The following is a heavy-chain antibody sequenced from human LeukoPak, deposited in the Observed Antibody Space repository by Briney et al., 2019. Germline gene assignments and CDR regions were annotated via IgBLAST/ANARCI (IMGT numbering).Heavy chain of an antibody. CDR2: INGNSGDT. CDR3: VRDGDTPMVDFDY. D-gene: IGHD5-18*01. J-gene: IGHJ4*02. CDR1: GYTFTGYY. Sequence: GASVKVSCKASGYTFTGYYMYWVRQTPGQGLEWMGWINGNSGDTKYAQKFQGRVTMTRDTSINTVYMELSGLRSDDTAVYYCVRDGDTPMVDFDYWGQGTLVTVSS. V-gene: IGHV1-2*02.